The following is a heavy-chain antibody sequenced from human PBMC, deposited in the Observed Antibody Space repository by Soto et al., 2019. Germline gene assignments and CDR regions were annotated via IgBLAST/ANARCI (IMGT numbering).Heavy chain of an antibody. D-gene: IGHD1-26*01. CDR1: GGTFSSYA. J-gene: IGHJ6*02. CDR3: ARDHLRIVEPKNYYYYGMDV. V-gene: IGHV1-69*01. CDR2: VIPIFGTA. Sequence: QVQLVQSGAEVKKPGSSVKVSCKASGGTFSSYAISWVRQAPGQGLEWRGGVIPIFGTANYAQKFQGRVTITADESTSTAYMELSRLRAADTAVYYCARDHLRIVEPKNYYYYGMDVWGQGTTVTVSS.